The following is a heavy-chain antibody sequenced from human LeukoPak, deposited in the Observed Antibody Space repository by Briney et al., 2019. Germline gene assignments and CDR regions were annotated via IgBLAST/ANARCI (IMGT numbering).Heavy chain of an antibody. J-gene: IGHJ4*02. D-gene: IGHD3-10*01. Sequence: PGGSLRLSCAASGFTFSSYGMHWVRQAPGKGLEWVAVISYDGSNTYYADSVKGRFTISRDNSKNILSLQMNSLRAEDTAVYYCAKPYYYGSRSYMDYWGQGTLVTVSS. CDR1: GFTFSSYG. CDR3: AKPYYYGSRSYMDY. CDR2: ISYDGSNT. V-gene: IGHV3-30*18.